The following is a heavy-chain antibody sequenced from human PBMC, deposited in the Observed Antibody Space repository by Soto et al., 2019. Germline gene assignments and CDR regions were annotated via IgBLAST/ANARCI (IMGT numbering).Heavy chain of an antibody. Sequence: GGSLRLSCAASGFTFTSYSMNWVRQAPGQGLEWVSYITSKSTTIKYADSVKGRFTVSRDNAKNSLYLQLNSLRDEDTAVFYCAREMGACSDSSCYPGPYDSWGQGTLVTVSS. CDR2: ITSKSTTI. V-gene: IGHV3-48*02. CDR3: AREMGACSDSSCYPGPYDS. J-gene: IGHJ5*02. D-gene: IGHD3-16*01. CDR1: GFTFTSYS.